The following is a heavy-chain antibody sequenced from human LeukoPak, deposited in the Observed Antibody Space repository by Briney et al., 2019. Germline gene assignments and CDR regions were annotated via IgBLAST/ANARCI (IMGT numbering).Heavy chain of an antibody. J-gene: IGHJ6*02. CDR1: GGSFSGYY. Sequence: PSETLSLTCAVYGGSFSGYYWSWIRQPPGKGLEWIGEINHSGSTNYNPSLKSRVTISVDTSKNQFSLKLSSVTAADTAVYYCASSNYGGNSFYYYYGMDVWGQGTTVTVSS. V-gene: IGHV4-34*01. D-gene: IGHD4-23*01. CDR3: ASSNYGGNSFYYYYGMDV. CDR2: INHSGST.